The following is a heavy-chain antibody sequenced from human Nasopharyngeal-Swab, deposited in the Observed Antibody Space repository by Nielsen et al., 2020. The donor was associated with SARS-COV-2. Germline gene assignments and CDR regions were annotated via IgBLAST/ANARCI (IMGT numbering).Heavy chain of an antibody. CDR3: ATEWAYLRNSGSFRYLGY. V-gene: IGHV1-3*01. CDR2: INAGDDNT. Sequence: ASVKVSCKASGYTFTSYAMHWVRQAPGQRPEWMGWINAGDDNTKYLQKFQGRVTMTEDTSTDTAYMELSSLRSEDTAVYYCATEWAYLRNSGSFRYLGYWGQGTLVTVSS. CDR1: GYTFTSYA. J-gene: IGHJ4*02. D-gene: IGHD1-26*01.